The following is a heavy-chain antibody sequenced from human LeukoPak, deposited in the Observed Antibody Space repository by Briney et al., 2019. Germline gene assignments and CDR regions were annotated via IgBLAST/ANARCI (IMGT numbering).Heavy chain of an antibody. CDR2: ISYDGSNK. J-gene: IGHJ6*02. D-gene: IGHD6-13*01. CDR3: AKPLNGKNCIAACYYGMDV. CDR1: GFTFSSYG. V-gene: IGHV3-30*18. Sequence: PGGSLRLSCAASGFTFSSYGMHWVRQAPGKGLEWVAVISYDGSNKYYADSVKGRFTISRDNSKNTLYLQMNSLRAEDTAVYYCAKPLNGKNCIAACYYGMDVWGQGTTVTVSS.